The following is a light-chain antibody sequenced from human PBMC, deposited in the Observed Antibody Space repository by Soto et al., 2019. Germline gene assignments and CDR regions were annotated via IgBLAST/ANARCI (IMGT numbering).Light chain of an antibody. V-gene: IGKV3D-20*02. CDR1: QSVPSSH. CDR3: QQRQYWPPIT. J-gene: IGKJ5*01. CDR2: GAS. Sequence: EIVMTQSPDTLSLSPGERATLSCGASQSVPSSHVAWYQQKPGQSPRLLIDGASNRATGIPDRFSGSGSGTDFNLTISTLEPEDFAVYYCQQRQYWPPITFGQGTRLEI.